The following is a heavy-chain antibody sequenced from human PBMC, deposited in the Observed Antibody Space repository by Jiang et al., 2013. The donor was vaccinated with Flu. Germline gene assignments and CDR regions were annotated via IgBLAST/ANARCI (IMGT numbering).Heavy chain of an antibody. CDR2: ISSSSSYI. CDR1: GFTFSSYS. J-gene: IGHJ4*02. V-gene: IGHV3-21*01. CDR3: ARDRGGATGFPGY. Sequence: VQLLESGGGLVKPGGSLRLSCAASGFTFSSYSMNWVRQAPGKGLEWVSSISSSSSYIYYADSVKGRFTISRDNAKNSLYLQMNSLRAEDTAVYYCARDRGGATGFPGYWGQGTLVTVSS. D-gene: IGHD5-12*01.